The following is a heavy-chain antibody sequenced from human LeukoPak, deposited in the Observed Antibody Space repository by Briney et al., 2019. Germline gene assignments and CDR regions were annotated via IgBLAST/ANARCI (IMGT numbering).Heavy chain of an antibody. J-gene: IGHJ5*02. V-gene: IGHV4-59*01. CDR1: GGSISSYY. D-gene: IGHD3-10*01. CDR2: IYYSGST. Sequence: SETLSLTCTVSGGSISSYYRSWIRQPPGKGLEWIGYIYYSGSTNYNPSLKSRVTISVDTSKNQFSLKLSSVTAADTAVYYCARALYYGSGSVWFDPWGQGTLVTVSS. CDR3: ARALYYGSGSVWFDP.